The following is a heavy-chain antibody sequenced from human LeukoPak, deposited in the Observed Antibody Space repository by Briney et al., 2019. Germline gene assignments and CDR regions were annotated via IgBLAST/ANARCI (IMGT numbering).Heavy chain of an antibody. V-gene: IGHV4-59*12. CDR3: ARGFRSSDYYYDSSGDAFDI. Sequence: TSETLSLTCTVSGGSISNYYWTWIRQPPGKGLEWIGYIYHSGSTYYNPSLKSRVTISVDRSKNQFSLKLSSVTAADTAVYYCARGFRSSDYYYDSSGDAFDIWGQGTMVTVSS. CDR2: IYHSGST. J-gene: IGHJ3*02. CDR1: GGSISNYY. D-gene: IGHD3-22*01.